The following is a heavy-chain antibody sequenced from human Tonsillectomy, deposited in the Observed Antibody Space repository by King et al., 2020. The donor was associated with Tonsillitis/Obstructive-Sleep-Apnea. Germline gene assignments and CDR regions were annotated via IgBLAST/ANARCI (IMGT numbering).Heavy chain of an antibody. CDR3: ARVGSCSGGYCYITHSLRPGFDY. V-gene: IGHV4-34*01. J-gene: IGHJ4*02. CDR2: INHSGTT. Sequence: VQLPQWGAGLLKPSETLSLNCAVYGGSFNDYYWNWIRQPPGKGLEWIGEINHSGTTKYNPSLKTRVTLSVDTSKNQFSLKLTSVTAADTAVYYCARVGSCSGGYCYITHSLRPGFDYWGQGALVTVSS. CDR1: GGSFNDYY. D-gene: IGHD2-15*01.